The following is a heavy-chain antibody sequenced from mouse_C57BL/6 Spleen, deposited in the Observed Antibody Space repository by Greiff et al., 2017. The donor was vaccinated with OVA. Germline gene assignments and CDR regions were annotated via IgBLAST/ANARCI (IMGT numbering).Heavy chain of an antibody. J-gene: IGHJ1*03. CDR3: ARHEDRSSYGYWYFDV. CDR2: FYPGSGSI. CDR1: GYTFTEYT. V-gene: IGHV1-62-2*01. Sequence: VQLVESGAELVKPGASVKLSCKASGYTFTEYTIHWVKQRSGQGLEWIGWFYPGSGSIKYNEKFKDKATLTADKSSSTVYMELSRLTSEDSAVYFCARHEDRSSYGYWYFDVWGTGTTVTVSS. D-gene: IGHD1-1*01.